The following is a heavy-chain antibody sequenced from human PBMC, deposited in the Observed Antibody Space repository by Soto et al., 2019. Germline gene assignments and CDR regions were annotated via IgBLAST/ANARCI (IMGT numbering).Heavy chain of an antibody. D-gene: IGHD4-17*01. J-gene: IGHJ4*02. CDR1: GYTFTSYG. Sequence: QVQLVQSGAEVKKPGASVKVSCKASGYTFTSYGISXXXXXXXQGLEWMGWISAYNGNTNYAQKLQGRVTMTTDTXTXXXXXXXXXXXSXDTAVYYXAXDLHGDPYYWGQGTLVTVSS. V-gene: IGHV1-18*01. CDR3: AXDLHGDPYY. CDR2: ISAYNGNT.